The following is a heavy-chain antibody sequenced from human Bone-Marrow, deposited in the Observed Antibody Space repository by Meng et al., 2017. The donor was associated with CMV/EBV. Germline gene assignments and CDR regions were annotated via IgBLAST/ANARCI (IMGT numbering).Heavy chain of an antibody. D-gene: IGHD3-22*01. J-gene: IGHJ3*02. CDR1: GFTFDDYA. CDR2: ISWNSGSI. V-gene: IGHV3-9*01. CDR3: ARGPDYYDNSGYYPGAFDI. Sequence: SLKISCAASGFTFDDYAMHWVRQAPGKGLEWVSGISWNSGSIGYADSVKGRFTISRDNAKNSLYLQMNSLRAEDTALYYCARGPDYYDNSGYYPGAFDIWGQGTMVTVSS.